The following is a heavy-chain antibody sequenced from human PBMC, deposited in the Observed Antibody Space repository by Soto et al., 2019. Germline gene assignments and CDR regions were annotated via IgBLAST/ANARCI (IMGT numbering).Heavy chain of an antibody. V-gene: IGHV2-5*02. J-gene: IGHJ4*02. CDR2: IYWDADK. CDR3: AGRLYSSRWTGFDY. CDR1: GFSLSTSGMG. D-gene: IGHD6-19*01. Sequence: QITLKESGPTLVKPTQTLTLTCTFSGFSLSTSGMGVGWIRQPPGKALEWLALIYWDADKRYSPSLMSRLTITKDTSNNQGVPRMTNIDPLDTGTYFCAGRLYSSRWTGFDYWGQGTLVTVSS.